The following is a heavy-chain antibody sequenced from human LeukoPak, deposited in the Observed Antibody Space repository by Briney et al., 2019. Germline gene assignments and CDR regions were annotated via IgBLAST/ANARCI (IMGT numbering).Heavy chain of an antibody. CDR1: GGSISSGGYP. CDR2: IYSSGYT. CDR3: ARGTTSVTTLDY. V-gene: IGHV4-31*03. Sequence: SETLSLTCTVSGGSISSGGYPWTWIRQHPGKGLEWIGYIYSSGYTYYNPSLKSRVSMSIETSKKEFSLKVTSVSAADTAIYYCARGTTSVTTLDYWGQGTLVTVSS. D-gene: IGHD4-17*01. J-gene: IGHJ4*02.